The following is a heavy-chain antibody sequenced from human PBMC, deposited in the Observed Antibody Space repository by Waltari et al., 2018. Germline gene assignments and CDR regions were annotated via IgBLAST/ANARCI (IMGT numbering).Heavy chain of an antibody. Sequence: QVQLQESGPGLVKPSETLSLTCTVSGGSISGYYWSWIRLSPGKGLEWIGHIYYTGSTNYNPALRSRVTMSMDASKNQFSLKLSSVTAADTAVYYCAKFIRLQLDWFDPWGWGTLVTVSS. CDR2: IYYTGST. CDR3: AKFIRLQLDWFDP. D-gene: IGHD4-4*01. V-gene: IGHV4-59*08. J-gene: IGHJ5*02. CDR1: GGSISGYY.